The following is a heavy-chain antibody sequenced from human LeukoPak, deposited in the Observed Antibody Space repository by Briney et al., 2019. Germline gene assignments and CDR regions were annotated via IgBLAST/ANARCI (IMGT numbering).Heavy chain of an antibody. D-gene: IGHD3-22*01. CDR3: AGDSNPDSSGYYYALGY. Sequence: SVKVSCKASGGTFSTYPISWVRQAPGQGLEWMGGIVPIFGTANYAQKFQGRVTITADESASTAYMELSSLRSEDTAVYYCAGDSNPDSSGYYYALGYWGQGTLVTVSS. CDR1: GGTFSTYP. V-gene: IGHV1-69*13. J-gene: IGHJ4*02. CDR2: IVPIFGTA.